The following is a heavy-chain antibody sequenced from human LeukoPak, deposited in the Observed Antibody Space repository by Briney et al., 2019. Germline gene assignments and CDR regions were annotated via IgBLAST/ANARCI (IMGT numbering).Heavy chain of an antibody. CDR3: ARHRGSNLNRSFDF. CDR2: IYYSGST. CDR1: GGSFSGYY. V-gene: IGHV4-59*08. J-gene: IGHJ4*02. Sequence: SETLSLTCAVYGGSFSGYYWSWLRQPPGKGLEWIASIYYSGSTNYNPFLKSRVTISLDTSKNQFSLKLSSVTAADTAVYYCARHRGSNLNRSFDFWGQGTLVTVSS. D-gene: IGHD1-14*01.